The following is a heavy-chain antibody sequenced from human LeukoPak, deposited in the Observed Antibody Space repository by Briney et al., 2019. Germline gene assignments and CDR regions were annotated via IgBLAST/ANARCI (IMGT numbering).Heavy chain of an antibody. J-gene: IGHJ4*02. D-gene: IGHD1-14*01. CDR2: IAYDGSRT. CDR3: TRYNNDHFDY. Sequence: GGSLRLSCGVSRFTSSRYEMHWVRQAPGKGLEWLAVIAYDGSRTFYADSVKGRFTISRDNSKNTMSVQMDDLRAEDTAVYYCTRYNNDHFDYWGQGTLVTVSS. V-gene: IGHV3-33*08. CDR1: RFTSSRYE.